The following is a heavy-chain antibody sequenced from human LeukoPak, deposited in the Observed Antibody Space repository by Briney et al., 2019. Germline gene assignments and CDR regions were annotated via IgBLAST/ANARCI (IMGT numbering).Heavy chain of an antibody. CDR1: GGSISSGGYY. Sequence: PSETLSLTCTVSGGSISSGGYYWSWIRQHPGKGLEWIGYIYYSGSTYYNPSLKSRVTISVDTSKNQFSLKLSSVTAVDTAVYYCARGGSYTPLDYWDQGTLVTVSS. D-gene: IGHD3-16*02. CDR2: IYYSGST. CDR3: ARGGSYTPLDY. J-gene: IGHJ4*02. V-gene: IGHV4-31*03.